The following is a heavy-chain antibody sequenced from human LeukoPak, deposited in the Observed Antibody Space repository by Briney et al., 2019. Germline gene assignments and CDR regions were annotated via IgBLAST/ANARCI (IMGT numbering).Heavy chain of an antibody. CDR1: GFTFSSYG. CDR3: ARAGTRGGYCSSTSCLNAFDI. Sequence: GGSLRLSCAASGFTFSSYGMHWVRQAPGKGLEWVAVIWYDGSNKYYADSVKGRFTTSRDNSKNTLYLQMNSLRAEDTAVYYCARAGTRGGYCSSTSCLNAFDIWGQGTMVTVSS. J-gene: IGHJ3*02. CDR2: IWYDGSNK. V-gene: IGHV3-33*01. D-gene: IGHD2-2*01.